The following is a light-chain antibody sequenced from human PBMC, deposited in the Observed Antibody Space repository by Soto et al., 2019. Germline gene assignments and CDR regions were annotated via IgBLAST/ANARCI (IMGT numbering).Light chain of an antibody. CDR3: GTWDNSLSAGV. CDR1: SSNIGRNY. V-gene: IGLV1-51*01. J-gene: IGLJ2*01. CDR2: DDN. Sequence: QSVLTQPPSVSAAPGQKVTISCSGSSSNIGRNYVSWYQQLPGTAPKVLIFDDNKRPSGIPDRFSGSKSGTSATLGITGLQTGDEADYYCGTWDNSLSAGVFGGGTKLTVL.